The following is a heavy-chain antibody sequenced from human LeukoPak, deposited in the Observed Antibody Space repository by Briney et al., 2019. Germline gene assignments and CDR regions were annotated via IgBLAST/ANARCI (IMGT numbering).Heavy chain of an antibody. Sequence: GGSLRLSCAASGFTVSSNYMSWVRQAPGPGLAWVSIMYAGGGTNYADSVKGRFTISRDNSKNTPYLQMNSLTAEDTAVYYCARSLYDSGSPKNYFDYWGQGTLVTVSS. CDR2: MYAGGGT. V-gene: IGHV3-53*01. J-gene: IGHJ4*02. D-gene: IGHD3-22*01. CDR3: ARSLYDSGSPKNYFDY. CDR1: GFTVSSNY.